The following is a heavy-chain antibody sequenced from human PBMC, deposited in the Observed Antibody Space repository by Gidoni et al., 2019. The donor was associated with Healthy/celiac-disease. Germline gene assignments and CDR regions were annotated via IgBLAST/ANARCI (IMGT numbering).Heavy chain of an antibody. CDR3: AKDRVVVTAIGYYYYYGMDV. J-gene: IGHJ6*02. CDR2: ISGSGGST. CDR1: GFTFSSYA. D-gene: IGHD2-21*02. V-gene: IGHV3-23*01. Sequence: EVQLLEAGGGLVQPGGSLRLSCADCGFTFSSYAMSWVRQAPGKGLEWVSAISGSGGSTYYADSVKGRFTISRDNSKNTLYLQMNSLRAEDTAVYYCAKDRVVVTAIGYYYYYGMDVWGQGTTVTVSS.